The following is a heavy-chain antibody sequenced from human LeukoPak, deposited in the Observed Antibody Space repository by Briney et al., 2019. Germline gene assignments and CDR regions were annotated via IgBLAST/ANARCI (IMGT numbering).Heavy chain of an antibody. CDR3: ARSGYGDYYIDY. CDR1: GFTFSSYS. V-gene: IGHV3-21*01. Sequence: GGSLRLSCAASGFTFSSYSMNWVRQAPGKGLEWVSSISSSSSYIYYADPVKGRFTISRDNAKNSLYLQMNSLRAEDTAVYYCARSGYGDYYIDYWGQGTLVTVSS. D-gene: IGHD4-17*01. J-gene: IGHJ4*02. CDR2: ISSSSSYI.